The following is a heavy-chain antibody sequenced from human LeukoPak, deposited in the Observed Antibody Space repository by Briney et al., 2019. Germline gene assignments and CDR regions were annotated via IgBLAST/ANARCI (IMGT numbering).Heavy chain of an antibody. D-gene: IGHD3-22*01. CDR1: GGSISSYY. V-gene: IGHV4-4*09. Sequence: SETLSLTCTVSGGSISSYYWSWIRQPPGKGLEWIGYIYTSGRTNYNPSLKSRVTISVDTSKNQFSLKLRFATAADTAVYYCAILPATDTYYYDNSGYYRPGVHWGQGTLVTVSS. CDR2: IYTSGRT. CDR3: AILPATDTYYYDNSGYYRPGVH. J-gene: IGHJ4*02.